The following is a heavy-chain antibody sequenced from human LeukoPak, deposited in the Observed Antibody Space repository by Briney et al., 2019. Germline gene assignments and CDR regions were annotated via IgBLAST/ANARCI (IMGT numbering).Heavy chain of an antibody. D-gene: IGHD3-22*01. V-gene: IGHV1-69*04. J-gene: IGHJ4*02. CDR1: GGTFSSYA. CDR2: IIPILGIA. CDR3: ARDLGDYDSSGYAVDY. Sequence: SVKVFCKASGGTFSSYAISWVRQAPGQGLEWMGRIIPILGIANYAQKFQGRVTFTADKSTSTAYMELSSLRSEDTAVYYCARDLGDYDSSGYAVDYWGQGTLVTVSS.